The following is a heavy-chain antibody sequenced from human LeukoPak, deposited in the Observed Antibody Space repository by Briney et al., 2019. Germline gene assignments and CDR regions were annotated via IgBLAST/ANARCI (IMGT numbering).Heavy chain of an antibody. V-gene: IGHV1-69*05. J-gene: IGHJ6*03. CDR1: GGTFSSYA. CDR2: IIPIFGTA. Sequence: SVKVSCKASGGTFSSYAISWVRQAPGQGLEWMGGIIPIFGTANYAQKFQGRVTITTDESTSTAYMELSSLRSGDTAVYYCARESGYCSGGSCYSYYYMDVWGKGTTVTVSS. CDR3: ARESGYCSGGSCYSYYYMDV. D-gene: IGHD2-15*01.